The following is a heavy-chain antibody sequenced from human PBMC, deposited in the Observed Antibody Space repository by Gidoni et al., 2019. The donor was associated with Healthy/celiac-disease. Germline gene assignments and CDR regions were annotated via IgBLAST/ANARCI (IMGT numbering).Heavy chain of an antibody. D-gene: IGHD2-21*02. J-gene: IGHJ4*02. CDR3: ARTPEIVVVTAVLFDY. Sequence: QVQLVESGGGVVQPGRSLRLSCAASGFTFSSYGMHWVRQAPGKGLEWVAVISYDGSNKYYADSVKGRFTISRDNSKNTLYLQMNSLRAEDTAVYYCARTPEIVVVTAVLFDYWGQGTLVTVSS. V-gene: IGHV3-30*03. CDR2: ISYDGSNK. CDR1: GFTFSSYG.